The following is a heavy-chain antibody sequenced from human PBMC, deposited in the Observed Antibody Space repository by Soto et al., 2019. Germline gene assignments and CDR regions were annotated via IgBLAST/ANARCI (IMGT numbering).Heavy chain of an antibody. Sequence: SETLSLTCTVSGGSISSYYWSWIRQPPGKGLEWIGYIYYSGSTNYNPSLKSRVTISVDTSKNQFSLKLSSVTAADTAVYYCARVATGYAFDIWGQGRLVTVSS. CDR3: ARVATGYAFDI. J-gene: IGHJ3*02. CDR2: IYYSGST. CDR1: GGSISSYY. D-gene: IGHD4-17*01. V-gene: IGHV4-59*01.